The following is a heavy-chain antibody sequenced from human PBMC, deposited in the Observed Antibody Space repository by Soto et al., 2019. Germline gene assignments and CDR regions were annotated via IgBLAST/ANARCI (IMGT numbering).Heavy chain of an antibody. J-gene: IGHJ3*01. CDR1: GFTFSYYW. D-gene: IGHD1-26*01. CDR3: ARGGRGACDL. V-gene: IGHV3-74*01. CDR2: IHSDGSST. Sequence: EVQLVESGGGLVQPGESLRLSCAASGFTFSYYWMHWVRQAPGKGLVWVSRIHSDGSSTTYADSVKGRFTISRDNARNTLYLQINSLRAEDTAVYYCARGGRGACDLWGQGTVLTVSS.